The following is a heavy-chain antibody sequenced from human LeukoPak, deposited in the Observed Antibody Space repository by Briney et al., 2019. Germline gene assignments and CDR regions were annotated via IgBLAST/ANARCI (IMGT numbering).Heavy chain of an antibody. J-gene: IGHJ5*02. D-gene: IGHD3-22*01. CDR2: IYSGGST. CDR3: ATNSMFYYDSSGYWFDP. CDR1: GFTVSSNY. Sequence: GGSLRLSCAASGFTVSSNYMSWVRQAPGKGMEWVSVIYSGGSTYYADSVKGRFTISRDNSKNTLYLQMNSLRSEDTAVYYCATNSMFYYDSSGYWFDPWGQGTLVTVSS. V-gene: IGHV3-53*05.